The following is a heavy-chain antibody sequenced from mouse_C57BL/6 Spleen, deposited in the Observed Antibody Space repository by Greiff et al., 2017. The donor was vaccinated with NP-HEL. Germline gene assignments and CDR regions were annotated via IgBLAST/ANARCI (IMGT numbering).Heavy chain of an antibody. CDR3: TGSNWSFDY. Sequence: EVQGVESGGGLVQPGGSMKLSCVASGFTFSNYWMNWVRQSPEKGLEWVAQIRLKSDNYATHYAESVKGRFTISRDDSKSSVYLQMNNLRAEDTGIYYCTGSNWSFDYWGQGTTLTVSS. CDR2: IRLKSDNYAT. J-gene: IGHJ2*01. CDR1: GFTFSNYW. V-gene: IGHV6-3*01. D-gene: IGHD4-1*01.